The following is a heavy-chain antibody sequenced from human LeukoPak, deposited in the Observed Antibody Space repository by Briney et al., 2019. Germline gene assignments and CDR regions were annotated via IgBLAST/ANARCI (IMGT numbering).Heavy chain of an antibody. Sequence: GASVKVSCKASGYTFTSYGISWVRQAPGQGLEWMGWISAYNGNTNYAQKLQGRVTMTTDTSTSTAYMELRSLRSDDTAVYYCATDAYYYDSRTYSTSVHYFDYWGQGTLVTVSS. CDR2: ISAYNGNT. J-gene: IGHJ4*02. V-gene: IGHV1-18*01. CDR3: ATDAYYYDSRTYSTSVHYFDY. D-gene: IGHD3-22*01. CDR1: GYTFTSYG.